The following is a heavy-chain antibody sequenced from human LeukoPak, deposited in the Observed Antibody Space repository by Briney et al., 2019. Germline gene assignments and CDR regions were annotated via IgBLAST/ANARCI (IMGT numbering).Heavy chain of an antibody. D-gene: IGHD3-22*01. CDR2: FYHGGGT. V-gene: IGHV4-38-2*02. CDR1: GYSISTGYY. CDR3: ARRGDSSGYHKIFDY. J-gene: IGHJ4*02. Sequence: SETLSLTCTVSGYSISTGYYWDWIRQPPGKGLEWIGTFYHGGGTYYNPSLKSRVTISVDTSKNQFYLKLSSLTAADTAVYYCARRGDSSGYHKIFDYWGQGTLVTVSS.